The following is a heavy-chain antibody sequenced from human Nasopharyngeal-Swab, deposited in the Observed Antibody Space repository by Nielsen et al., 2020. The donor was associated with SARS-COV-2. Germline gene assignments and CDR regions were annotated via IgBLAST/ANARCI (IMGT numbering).Heavy chain of an antibody. CDR3: AKGDIVLMVYPASAFDI. CDR2: ISGNGGSI. Sequence: SLKISCAASEFTFEDYAMHWVRQAPGKGLEWVSLISGNGGSIGYADSVKGRFTISRDNAKNSLYLQMNSLRAEDTALYYCAKGDIVLMVYPASAFDIWGQGTMVTVSS. D-gene: IGHD2-8*01. J-gene: IGHJ3*02. V-gene: IGHV3-9*01. CDR1: EFTFEDYA.